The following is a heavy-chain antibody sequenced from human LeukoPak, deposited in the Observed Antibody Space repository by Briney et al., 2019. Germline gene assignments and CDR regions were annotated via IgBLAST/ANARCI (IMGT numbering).Heavy chain of an antibody. D-gene: IGHD3-3*01. V-gene: IGHV4-59*08. J-gene: IGHJ6*03. CDR2: IHYGGNT. CDR1: GASMNKYY. CDR3: ARRSDLWSGFRSDYYYMDV. Sequence: LSETLSLTCTVSGASMNKYYWSWIRQPPAKGLEWIGYIHYGGNTNYSPSLKSRLTISVERSNNQSSLSLTSVTAADTAVYYCARRSDLWSGFRSDYYYMDVWGNGTTVIVSS.